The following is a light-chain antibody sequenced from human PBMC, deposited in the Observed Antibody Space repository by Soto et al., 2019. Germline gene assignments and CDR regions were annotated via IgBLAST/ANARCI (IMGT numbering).Light chain of an antibody. CDR1: QGISNY. J-gene: IGKJ4*01. V-gene: IGKV1-9*01. Sequence: DIQLTQSPSFLSASVGDRVTITCRASQGISNYLAWYQQKPGKAPRLLIYGASKLQSGVASRFSGSGSGTEFALTISSLQPEDFATYYCQQVKGYPLLTFGGGTKVDIK. CDR3: QQVKGYPLLT. CDR2: GAS.